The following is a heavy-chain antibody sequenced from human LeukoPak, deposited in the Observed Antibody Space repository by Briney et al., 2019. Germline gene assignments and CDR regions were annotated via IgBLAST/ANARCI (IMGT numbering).Heavy chain of an antibody. Sequence: GGSLRLSCAASGFTFSSYGLSWVRQAPGKGLEWVSAISGSGGSTSYADSVKGRFTISRDNSKDTLYLQMISLRAGDTAVYYCAKGLNDYYDTSGYYYPYAFDIWGQGTMVTVSS. CDR1: GFTFSSYG. CDR3: AKGLNDYYDTSGYYYPYAFDI. CDR2: ISGSGGST. D-gene: IGHD3-22*01. V-gene: IGHV3-23*01. J-gene: IGHJ3*02.